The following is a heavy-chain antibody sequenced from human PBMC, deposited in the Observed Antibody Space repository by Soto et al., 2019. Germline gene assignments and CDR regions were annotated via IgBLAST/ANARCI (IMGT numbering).Heavy chain of an antibody. V-gene: IGHV3-30*18. J-gene: IGHJ6*02. D-gene: IGHD6-19*01. CDR3: AKDRVPGAYGHYYGMDV. Sequence: GGSLRLSCAVSGFTFNNSGMHWIRQAPGKGLEWVAVISFDGSETYYADSMKGRFTISRDNSKNMLQLQMNSLRAEDTAIYYCAKDRVPGAYGHYYGMDVWGQGTTVTVSS. CDR1: GFTFNNSG. CDR2: ISFDGSET.